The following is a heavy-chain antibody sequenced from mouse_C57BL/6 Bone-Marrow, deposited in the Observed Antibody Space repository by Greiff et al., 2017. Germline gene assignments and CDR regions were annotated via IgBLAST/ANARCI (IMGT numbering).Heavy chain of an antibody. CDR2: ISRGSSTI. CDR3: ARRDYSDY. CDR1: GFTFSDYG. Sequence: EVQLVESGGGLVKPGGSLKLSCAASGFTFSDYGMHWVRQAPEKGLEWVAYISRGSSTIYYADTVKGRFTISRDNAKNTLFLQMTSLRSEDTAMYYCARRDYSDYWGQGTTLTVSS. J-gene: IGHJ2*01. V-gene: IGHV5-17*01.